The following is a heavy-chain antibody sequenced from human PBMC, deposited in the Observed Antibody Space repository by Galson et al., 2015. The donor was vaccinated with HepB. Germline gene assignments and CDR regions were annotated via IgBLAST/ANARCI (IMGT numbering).Heavy chain of an antibody. J-gene: IGHJ4*02. D-gene: IGHD1-26*01. CDR1: GYNFTEFS. CDR2: FDPEDGET. Sequence: SVKVSCKVSGYNFTEFSMHWVRQAPGKGLEWMGRFDPEDGETVYAQQFQGRVTMTEDTSTDTAYLVLSSLKSNDTAVYFCVTDHYYLHGPLGHWGQGTLLTVSS. CDR3: VTDHYYLHGPLGH. V-gene: IGHV1-24*01.